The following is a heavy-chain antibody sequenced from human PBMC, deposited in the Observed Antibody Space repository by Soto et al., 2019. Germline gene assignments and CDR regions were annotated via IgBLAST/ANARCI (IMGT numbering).Heavy chain of an antibody. J-gene: IGHJ4*02. V-gene: IGHV4-30-4*01. CDR3: AREGGESSDGLYYFDS. Sequence: SETLSLTCTVSGGSTSSDNYWSWIRQPPGKGLEWIGHIYYSGNTDYNPSLKSRLAISIDTSKNQFSLRLSSVTAADTAVYFCAREGGESSDGLYYFDSWGQGSLVTVSS. D-gene: IGHD3-16*01. CDR2: IYYSGNT. CDR1: GGSTSSDNY.